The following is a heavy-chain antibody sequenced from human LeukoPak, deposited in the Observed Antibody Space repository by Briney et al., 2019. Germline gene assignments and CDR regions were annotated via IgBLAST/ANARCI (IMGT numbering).Heavy chain of an antibody. D-gene: IGHD6-19*01. J-gene: IGHJ4*01. CDR2: IYHSGST. CDR3: AKGIYSSGWSYFDY. Sequence: SETLSLTCTVSGYSISSGYYWGWIRQPPGKGLEWIGSIYHSGSTYYNPSLKSRVTISVDTSKNQFSLKLSSVTAADTAVYYCAKGIYSSGWSYFDYWGHGTLVTVSS. CDR1: GYSISSGYY. V-gene: IGHV4-38-2*02.